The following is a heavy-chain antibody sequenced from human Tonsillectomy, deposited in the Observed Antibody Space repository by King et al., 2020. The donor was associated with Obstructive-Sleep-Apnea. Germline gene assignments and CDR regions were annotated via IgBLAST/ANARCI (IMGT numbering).Heavy chain of an antibody. J-gene: IGHJ6*02. CDR3: ARLDIEYSYRYGMDV. V-gene: IGHV4-39*07. CDR1: GGSIGSSSYY. CDR2: INYSGRT. Sequence: QLQESGPGLVKPSETLSLTCTVSGGSIGSSSYYWGWIRQPPGKGLEWIGSINYSGRTYFNPSLRSRVSISVETSKNPWSLRLTSVTAADTAVYYCARLDIEYSYRYGMDVWGQGTTVTVSS. D-gene: IGHD2-2*03.